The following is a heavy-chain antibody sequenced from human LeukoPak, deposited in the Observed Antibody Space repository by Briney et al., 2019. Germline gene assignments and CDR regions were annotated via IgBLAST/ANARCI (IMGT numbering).Heavy chain of an antibody. D-gene: IGHD1-26*01. Sequence: GGSLRLSCAASGFTFSSYAMSWVRQAPGKGLEWVSAISGSGGSTYYADSVKGRFTISRDNSKNTLYLQMNGLRAEDSAVYYCANMGFPRGATLGGGFDYWGQGTLVTVSS. V-gene: IGHV3-23*01. J-gene: IGHJ4*02. CDR2: ISGSGGST. CDR3: ANMGFPRGATLGGGFDY. CDR1: GFTFSSYA.